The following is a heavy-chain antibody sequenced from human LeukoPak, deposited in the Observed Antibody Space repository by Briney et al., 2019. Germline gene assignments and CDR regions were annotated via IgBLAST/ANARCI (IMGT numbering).Heavy chain of an antibody. CDR3: ARAAYCSGASCYFDY. CDR2: IYASGST. V-gene: IGHV4-4*07. Sequence: SETLSLTCTVSGGSITTYSWSWIRQPAGKGLELIGRIYASGSTTYNPSLTSRVTMSVDTSKNQFSVRLTSVAAADTAVYYCARAAYCSGASCYFDYWGQGTLVTVSS. D-gene: IGHD2-15*01. CDR1: GGSITTYS. J-gene: IGHJ4*02.